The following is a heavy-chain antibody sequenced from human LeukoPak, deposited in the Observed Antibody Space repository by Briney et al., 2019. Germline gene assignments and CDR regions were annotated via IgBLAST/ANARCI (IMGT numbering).Heavy chain of an antibody. D-gene: IGHD6-19*01. CDR3: AVYSSGWYGENYYFDY. Sequence: ASVKVSCKASGGTFSSYAISWVRQAPGQGLEWMGRIIPIFGTANYAQKFQGRVTITTEESTSTAYMELSSLGSEDTAVYYCAVYSSGWYGENYYFDYWGQGTLVTVSS. J-gene: IGHJ4*02. CDR1: GGTFSSYA. V-gene: IGHV1-69*05. CDR2: IIPIFGTA.